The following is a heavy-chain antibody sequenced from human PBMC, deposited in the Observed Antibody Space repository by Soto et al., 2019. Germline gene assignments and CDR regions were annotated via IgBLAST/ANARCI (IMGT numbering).Heavy chain of an antibody. Sequence: GGSLRLSCAASGFTFSSYAMHWVRQAPGKGLEWVAVISYDGSNKYYADSVKGRFTISRDNSKNTLYLQMNSLRAEDTAVYYCARDRNCSGGSCYGDNFDYWAREPWSPSPQ. CDR1: GFTFSSYA. CDR2: ISYDGSNK. V-gene: IGHV3-30-3*01. J-gene: IGHJ4*02. D-gene: IGHD2-15*01. CDR3: ARDRNCSGGSCYGDNFDY.